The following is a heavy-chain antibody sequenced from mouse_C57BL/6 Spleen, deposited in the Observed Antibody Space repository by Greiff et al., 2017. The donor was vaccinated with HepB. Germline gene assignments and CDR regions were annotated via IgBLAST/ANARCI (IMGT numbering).Heavy chain of an antibody. Sequence: QVQLKQSGAELVRPGASVTLSCKASGYTFTDYEMHWVKQTPVHGLEWIGAIDPETGGTAYNQKFKGKAILTADKSSSTAYMELRSLTSEDSAVYYCTTYYGSTYFDYWGQSTTLTVSS. CDR3: TTYYGSTYFDY. V-gene: IGHV1-15*01. J-gene: IGHJ2*01. D-gene: IGHD1-1*01. CDR2: IDPETGGT. CDR1: GYTFTDYE.